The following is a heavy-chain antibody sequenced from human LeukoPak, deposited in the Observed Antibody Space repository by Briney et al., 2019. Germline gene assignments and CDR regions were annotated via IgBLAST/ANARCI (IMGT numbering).Heavy chain of an antibody. J-gene: IGHJ5*02. CDR2: ISSSGSTI. D-gene: IGHD6-13*01. Sequence: GGSLRLSCAASGFTFTAYYMSWVRQAPGKGLEWVSYISSSGSTICYADSVKGRFTISRDNAKNSLYLQMNSLRAEDTAVYYCASYVAAAGMKDWFDPWGQGTLVTVSS. CDR1: GFTFTAYY. V-gene: IGHV3-11*01. CDR3: ASYVAAAGMKDWFDP.